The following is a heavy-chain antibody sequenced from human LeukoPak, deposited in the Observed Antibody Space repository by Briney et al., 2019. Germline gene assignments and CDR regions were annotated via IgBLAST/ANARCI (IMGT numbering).Heavy chain of an antibody. Sequence: QPSETLSLTCSVSGGSISRYYWSWIRQPPGKGLEWIGYIYYSGSTNYNPSLKSRVTISVDTSKNQFSLKLSSVTAADTAVYYCARQRGSSWYKGLYFDYWGQGTLVTVSS. CDR3: ARQRGSSWYKGLYFDY. D-gene: IGHD6-13*01. J-gene: IGHJ4*02. CDR2: IYYSGST. CDR1: GGSISRYY. V-gene: IGHV4-59*01.